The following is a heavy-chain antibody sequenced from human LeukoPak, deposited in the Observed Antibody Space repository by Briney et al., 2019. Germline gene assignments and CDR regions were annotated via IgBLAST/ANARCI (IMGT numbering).Heavy chain of an antibody. CDR3: VRSGYNWGFDY. V-gene: IGHV1-2*02. CDR2: FNPNSGAT. J-gene: IGHJ4*02. CDR1: GYTFTGYY. Sequence: ASVKVSCKASGYTFTGYYIHWVRQSPGQGPEWMGWFNPNSGATDSAQKFQGRVTMTRDTSISTAYLELSRLRSDDTAVYYCVRSGYNWGFDYWGQGTLVTVSS. D-gene: IGHD1-1*01.